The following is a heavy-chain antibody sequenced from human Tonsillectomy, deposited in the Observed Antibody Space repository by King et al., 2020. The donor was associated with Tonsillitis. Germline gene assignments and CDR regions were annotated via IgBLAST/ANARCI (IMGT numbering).Heavy chain of an antibody. CDR2: ISSSSSYI. Sequence: VQLVESGGGLVKPGGSLRLSCAASGFTFSSYSMNWVRQAPGKGLEWVSSISSSSSYIYYADSVKGRFTISRDNAKNSLYLQMNSLRAKDTAVYYCARDPGIAAAGSYWYFDLWGRGTLVTVSS. J-gene: IGHJ2*01. CDR3: ARDPGIAAAGSYWYFDL. D-gene: IGHD6-13*01. CDR1: GFTFSSYS. V-gene: IGHV3-21*01.